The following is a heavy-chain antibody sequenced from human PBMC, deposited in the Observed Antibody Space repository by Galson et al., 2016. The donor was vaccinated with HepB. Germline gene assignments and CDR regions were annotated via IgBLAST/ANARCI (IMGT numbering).Heavy chain of an antibody. D-gene: IGHD2-15*01. J-gene: IGHJ4*02. V-gene: IGHV3-23*01. CDR3: AEVGHDGGGSAVHIDY. CDR1: GIIFSRHP. CDR2: INENGSSR. Sequence: SLRLSCAVSGIIFSRHPMSWVRQAPGKGLEWVADINENGSSRYSADSVKGRFTIARDNLKNTLYLQMNSLRAEDTAVYYCAEVGHDGGGSAVHIDYWGQGTRVTVSS.